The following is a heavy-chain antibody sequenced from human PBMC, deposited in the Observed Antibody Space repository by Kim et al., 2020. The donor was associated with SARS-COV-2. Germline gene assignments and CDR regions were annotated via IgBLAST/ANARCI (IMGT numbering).Heavy chain of an antibody. Sequence: SETLSLTCAVYGGSFSGYYWSWIRQPPGKGLEWIGEINHSGSTNYNPSLKSRVTISVDTSKNQFSLKLSSVTAADTAVYYCARGRAVIVVVAATRPYNWFDPWGQGTLVTVSS. D-gene: IGHD2-15*01. V-gene: IGHV4-34*01. CDR3: ARGRAVIVVVAATRPYNWFDP. CDR2: INHSGST. CDR1: GGSFSGYY. J-gene: IGHJ5*02.